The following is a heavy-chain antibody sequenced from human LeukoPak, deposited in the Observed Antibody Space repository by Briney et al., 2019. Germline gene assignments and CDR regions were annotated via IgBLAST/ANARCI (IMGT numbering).Heavy chain of an antibody. CDR1: GYTFTGYY. CDR2: INPNNGGT. J-gene: IGHJ4*02. Sequence: ASVKVSCKASGYTFTGYYMHWVRQAPGQGLEWMGWINPNNGGTKYAHKFQGGVTMSTDTSISTAYMELSRLRSDDTAFYYCARGGYSGYETIDYWGQGTLVTVPS. D-gene: IGHD5-12*01. CDR3: ARGGYSGYETIDY. V-gene: IGHV1-2*02.